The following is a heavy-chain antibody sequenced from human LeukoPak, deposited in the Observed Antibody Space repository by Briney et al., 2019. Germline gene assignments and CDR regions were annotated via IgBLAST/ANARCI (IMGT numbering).Heavy chain of an antibody. J-gene: IGHJ4*02. CDR1: GGSISSYY. V-gene: IGHV4-59*01. D-gene: IGHD6-13*01. Sequence: PSETLSLTCTVSGGSISSYYWSWIRQPPGKGLEWIGYIYYSGSTNYNPSLKSRVTISVDTSKNQFSLKLSSVTAADTAVYYCARVYHRYSSSWTYWFDYWGQGTLVTVSS. CDR2: IYYSGST. CDR3: ARVYHRYSSSWTYWFDY.